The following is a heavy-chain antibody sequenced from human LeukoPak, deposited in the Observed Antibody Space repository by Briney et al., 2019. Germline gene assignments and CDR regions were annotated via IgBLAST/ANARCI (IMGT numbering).Heavy chain of an antibody. CDR2: ISYDATNT. Sequence: PGRSLRLSCAASGFSFDNYAMNWVRRAPGKGLEWVAVISYDATNTYYADFVEGRFTISRDNSNNTVFLQMSGLRTEDTALYYCARLISMMNGAGDYWGQGSAVIVSS. CDR3: ARLISMMNGAGDY. D-gene: IGHD3-22*01. V-gene: IGHV3-30-3*01. CDR1: GFSFDNYA. J-gene: IGHJ4*02.